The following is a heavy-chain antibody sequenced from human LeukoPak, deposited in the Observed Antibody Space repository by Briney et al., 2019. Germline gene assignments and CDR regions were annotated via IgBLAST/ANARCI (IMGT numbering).Heavy chain of an antibody. V-gene: IGHV3-23*01. Sequence: PGGSLRLSCAASGFTFSSYSMTWVRQAPGEGLEWVSGISGSGSRTYYADSVKGRFTTSRDNSKNTVYLQMDSVKVEDTAIYYCAKVMDLYNWNYFDSWGQGTLVTVSS. J-gene: IGHJ4*02. CDR2: ISGSGSRT. CDR1: GFTFSSYS. D-gene: IGHD1-20*01. CDR3: AKVMDLYNWNYFDS.